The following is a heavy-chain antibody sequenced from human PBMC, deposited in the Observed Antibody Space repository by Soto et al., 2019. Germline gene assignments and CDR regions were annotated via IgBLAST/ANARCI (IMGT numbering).Heavy chain of an antibody. CDR3: AKEGRVGYSTRIFRRDNWFDP. J-gene: IGHJ5*02. D-gene: IGHD6-13*01. CDR1: GFTFSSYA. CDR2: ILYDGSNQ. V-gene: IGHV3-33*06. Sequence: SGGSLRLSCAASGFTFSSYAMHWVRQAPGKGLEWVAAILYDGSNQYYADAVKGRFTISRDNSKNTLYLQMNSLRVEYTAVYYCAKEGRVGYSTRIFRRDNWFDPWGQGTPVTVSS.